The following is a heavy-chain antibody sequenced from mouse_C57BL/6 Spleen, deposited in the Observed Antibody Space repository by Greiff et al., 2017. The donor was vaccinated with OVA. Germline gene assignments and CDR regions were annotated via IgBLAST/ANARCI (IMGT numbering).Heavy chain of an antibody. J-gene: IGHJ4*01. CDR2: IHPNSGST. D-gene: IGHD2-2*01. CDR3: ATCPMVTTMDY. Sequence: QVQLQQPGAELVKPGASVKLSCKASGYTFTSYWMHWVKQRPGQGLEWIGMIHPNSGSTNYNEKFKSKATLTVDKSSSTAYMQLSSLTSEDSAVYYCATCPMVTTMDYWGQGTSVTVSS. V-gene: IGHV1-64*01. CDR1: GYTFTSYW.